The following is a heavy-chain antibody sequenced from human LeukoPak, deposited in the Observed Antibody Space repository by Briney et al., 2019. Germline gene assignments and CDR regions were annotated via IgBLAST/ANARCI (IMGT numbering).Heavy chain of an antibody. CDR2: IWYDGSNK. CDR1: GFTFSSYG. Sequence: GALRLSCAASGFTFSSYGMHWVRQAPGKGLEWVAVIWYDGSNKYYADSVKGRFTISRDNSKNTLYLQMNSLRAEDTAVYYCARDQVPYYDSSGYLHWGQGTLVTVSS. V-gene: IGHV3-33*08. J-gene: IGHJ4*02. D-gene: IGHD3-22*01. CDR3: ARDQVPYYDSSGYLH.